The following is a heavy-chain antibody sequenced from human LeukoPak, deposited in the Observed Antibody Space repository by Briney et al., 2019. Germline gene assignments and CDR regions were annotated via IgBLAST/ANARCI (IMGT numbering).Heavy chain of an antibody. D-gene: IGHD5-18*01. J-gene: IGHJ5*02. CDR2: IYYNGNT. V-gene: IGHV4-59*01. CDR3: ARARGYSDSRWFDP. Sequence: SETLSLTCSVSDGSINSYYWNWIRRPPGKGLEWIGYIYYNGNTNYSPSLKSRVTMSVDTSKNQFSLKLSSVTAADTAVYYCARARGYSDSRWFDPWGQGTLVTVSS. CDR1: DGSINSYY.